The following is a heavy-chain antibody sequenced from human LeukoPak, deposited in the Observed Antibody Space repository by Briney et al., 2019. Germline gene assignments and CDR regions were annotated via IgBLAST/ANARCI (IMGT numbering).Heavy chain of an antibody. CDR1: GFTFSSYA. CDR2: ISGSGGST. CDR3: AKEYCSSTSCEFDY. Sequence: PGGSLRLSCAASGFTFSSYAMSWLRQAPGKGLEWVSAISGSGGSTYYADSVKGRSTISRDNSKNALYLQMNSLRAEDTAVYYCAKEYCSSTSCEFDYWGKGTLVTVSS. D-gene: IGHD2-2*01. J-gene: IGHJ4*02. V-gene: IGHV3-23*01.